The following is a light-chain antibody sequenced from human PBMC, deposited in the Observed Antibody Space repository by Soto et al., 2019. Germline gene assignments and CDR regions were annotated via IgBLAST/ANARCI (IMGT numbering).Light chain of an antibody. V-gene: IGLV2-23*01. CDR3: CSYAGSSAG. CDR2: EGS. CDR1: SSVVGSYNL. Sequence: QSALTQPASVSGSPGQSITISCTGTSSVVGSYNLVSWYQQHPGKAPKLMIYEGSKRPTGVSNRFPGSKSGNTASLTISGLQAEDEADYYCCSYAGSSAGFGGGTKLTVL. J-gene: IGLJ3*02.